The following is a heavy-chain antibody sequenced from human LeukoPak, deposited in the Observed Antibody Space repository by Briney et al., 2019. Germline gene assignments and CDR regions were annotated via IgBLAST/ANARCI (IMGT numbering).Heavy chain of an antibody. V-gene: IGHV4-59*01. D-gene: IGHD1-26*01. Sequence: SETLSLTCIVSGGSISSYYWSWIRQPPEKVLERIGYIYYSGSTNNNTSLKSRVTISVDTSKNQCSLKLSSVTAADTAVYYCARPAYLGIVGATDDAFDIWGQGTMVTVSS. CDR3: ARPAYLGIVGATDDAFDI. J-gene: IGHJ3*02. CDR2: IYYSGST. CDR1: GGSISSYY.